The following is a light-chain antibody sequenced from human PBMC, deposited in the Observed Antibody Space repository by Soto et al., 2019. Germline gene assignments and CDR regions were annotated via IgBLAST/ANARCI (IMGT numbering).Light chain of an antibody. J-gene: IGLJ1*01. CDR1: SSDVGGYNY. CDR2: DVT. V-gene: IGLV2-11*01. Sequence: QSALAQPASVTGSPGQSITISCTGTSSDVGGYNYVSWFQQYPGKVPKLMIYDVTERPSGVPDRFSGSKSGNTASLTISGLQAEDEADYFCCSYAGGYIFVFGTGTKVTVL. CDR3: CSYAGGYIFV.